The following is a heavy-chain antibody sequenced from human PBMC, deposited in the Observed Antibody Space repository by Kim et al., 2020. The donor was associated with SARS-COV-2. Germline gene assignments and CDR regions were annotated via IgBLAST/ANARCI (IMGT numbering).Heavy chain of an antibody. D-gene: IGHD3-16*01. Sequence: GESLKISCEGSGYKFTSSWINWVRQMPGKGLEWMGRINPSDSYTSYSPFFQGHVTISTDKSINTAFLQWSALKASDTAMYYCTTGGIDYYDFWGQGTLVTVSS. CDR1: GYKFTSSW. CDR2: INPSDSYT. CDR3: TTGGIDYYDF. V-gene: IGHV5-10-1*01. J-gene: IGHJ4*02.